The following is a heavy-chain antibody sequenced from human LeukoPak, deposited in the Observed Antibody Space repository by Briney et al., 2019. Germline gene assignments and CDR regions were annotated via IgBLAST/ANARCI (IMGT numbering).Heavy chain of an antibody. Sequence: ASVKVSCKASGYTFTGYYMHWVRQAPGPGLEWMGWISPNSGGTNYAQKFQGRITMTRDTSISTAYMELSRLRSDDTAVYYCARGYTSFFQHWGQGTLVTVSS. D-gene: IGHD6-13*01. V-gene: IGHV1-2*02. CDR1: GYTFTGYY. CDR3: ARGYTSFFQH. J-gene: IGHJ1*01. CDR2: ISPNSGGT.